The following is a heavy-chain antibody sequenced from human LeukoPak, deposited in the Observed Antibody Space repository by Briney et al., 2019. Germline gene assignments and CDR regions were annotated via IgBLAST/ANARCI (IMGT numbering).Heavy chain of an antibody. Sequence: GGSLRLSCAASGFTFSDYYMSWIRQAPGKGLEWVSYISSSSSYTNYADSVKGRFTISRDNAKNPLYLQMNSLRAEDTAVYYCARDCRTSYGSGREFDYWGQGTLVTVSS. CDR1: GFTFSDYY. V-gene: IGHV3-11*06. CDR3: ARDCRTSYGSGREFDY. D-gene: IGHD3-10*01. CDR2: ISSSSSYT. J-gene: IGHJ4*02.